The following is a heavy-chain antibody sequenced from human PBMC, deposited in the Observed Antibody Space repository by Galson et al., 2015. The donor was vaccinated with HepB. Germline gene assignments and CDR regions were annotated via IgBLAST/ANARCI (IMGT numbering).Heavy chain of an antibody. Sequence: SLRLSCAASGFTFSSYSMNWVRQAPGKGLEWVSSISSSSSYTYYADSVKGRFTISRDNAKNSLYLQMNSLRAEDTAVYYCARGYGSGSYYTERTGRFDYWGQGTLVTVSS. D-gene: IGHD3-10*01. J-gene: IGHJ4*02. CDR1: GFTFSSYS. V-gene: IGHV3-21*04. CDR3: ARGYGSGSYYTERTGRFDY. CDR2: ISSSSSYT.